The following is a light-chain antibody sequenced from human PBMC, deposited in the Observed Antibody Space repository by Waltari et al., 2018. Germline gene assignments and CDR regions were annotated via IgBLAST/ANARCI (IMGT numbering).Light chain of an antibody. V-gene: IGKV4-1*01. CDR1: TSLLYSPNNKNY. Sequence: DIVMPQSPASLAVSLGERATINCKSSTSLLYSPNNKNYLGWFQQRPGQPPKLLIYWASTRESGVPDRFSGSVSETDVTLTITSLQAEDGAVYYEQQYFDIPRTFGQGTKVEIK. CDR2: WAS. J-gene: IGKJ1*01. CDR3: QQYFDIPRT.